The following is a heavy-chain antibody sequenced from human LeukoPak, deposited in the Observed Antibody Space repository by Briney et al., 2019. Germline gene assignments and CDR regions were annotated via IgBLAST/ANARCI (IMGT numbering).Heavy chain of an antibody. CDR1: GYTFTGYY. Sequence: ASVKVSCKASGYTFTGYYMHWVRQAPGQGLEWMGWINPNSGGTSYAQKFQGRVTMTRDTSISTAYMELSRLRSDDTAVYYCARVSCSSTSCSKNDYWGQGTLVTVSS. CDR2: INPNSGGT. D-gene: IGHD2-2*01. V-gene: IGHV1-2*02. J-gene: IGHJ4*02. CDR3: ARVSCSSTSCSKNDY.